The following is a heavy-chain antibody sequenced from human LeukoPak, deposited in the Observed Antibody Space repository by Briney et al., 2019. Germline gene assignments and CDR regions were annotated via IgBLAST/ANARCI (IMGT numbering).Heavy chain of an antibody. CDR2: ISAYNGNT. CDR3: ARGNQLGILLYYMDV. J-gene: IGHJ6*03. V-gene: IGHV1-18*01. CDR1: GYTFTSYG. D-gene: IGHD7-27*01. Sequence: GASVKVSCKASGYTFTSYGISWVRQAPGQGLEWMGWISAYNGNTNYAQKLQGRVTMTTDTSTSTAYMELRSLRSDDTAVYYCARGNQLGILLYYMDVWGKGTTVTVSS.